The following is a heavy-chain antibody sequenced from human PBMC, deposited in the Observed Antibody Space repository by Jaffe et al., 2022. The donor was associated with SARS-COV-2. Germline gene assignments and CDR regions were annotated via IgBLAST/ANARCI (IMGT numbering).Heavy chain of an antibody. J-gene: IGHJ3*02. CDR2: ISYDGSNK. V-gene: IGHV3-30*04. CDR1: GFTFSSYA. Sequence: QVQLVESGGGVVQPGRSLRLSCAASGFTFSSYAMHWVRQAPGKGLEWVAVISYDGSNKYYADSVKGRFTISRDNSKNTLYLQMNSLRAEDTAVYYCARDGVQLLWFGELPGAFDIWGQGTMVTVSS. CDR3: ARDGVQLLWFGELPGAFDI. D-gene: IGHD3-10*01.